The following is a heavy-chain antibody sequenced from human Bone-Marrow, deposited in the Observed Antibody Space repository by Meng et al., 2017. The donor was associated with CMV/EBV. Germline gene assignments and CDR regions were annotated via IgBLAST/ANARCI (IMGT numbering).Heavy chain of an antibody. J-gene: IGHJ4*02. V-gene: IGHV1-2*02. Sequence: ASVKVSCKASGYTFTAHYFHWMRQAPGQGLEWMGWIHPHRGDTNYAQQFQGRVTLTRDTSINTGYMELTRLTSDDTAVYYCARDNNWGPDYWGQGTRVTVSS. CDR1: GYTFTAHY. CDR3: ARDNNWGPDY. D-gene: IGHD7-27*01. CDR2: IHPHRGDT.